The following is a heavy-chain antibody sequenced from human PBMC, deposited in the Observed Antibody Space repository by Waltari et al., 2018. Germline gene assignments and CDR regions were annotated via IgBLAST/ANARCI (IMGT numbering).Heavy chain of an antibody. CDR3: TTIFQLRFFEWLGH. CDR2: IKSKTDGGTT. D-gene: IGHD3-3*01. V-gene: IGHV3-15*01. Sequence: EVQLVESGGGLVKPGGSLRLSCAASGFTFSNAWMSWVRQAPGKGLEWVGRIKSKTDGGTTDYAAPVKGRFTISRDGSKNTLYLQMNSLKTEDTAVYYCTTIFQLRFFEWLGHWGQGTLVTVSS. J-gene: IGHJ5*02. CDR1: GFTFSNAW.